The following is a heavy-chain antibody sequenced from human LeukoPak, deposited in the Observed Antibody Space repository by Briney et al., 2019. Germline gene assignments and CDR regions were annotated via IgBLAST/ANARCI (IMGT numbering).Heavy chain of an antibody. CDR1: GYIFTSYF. CDR2: INPSGGST. J-gene: IGHJ4*02. CDR3: ARDSHDSSGWYGY. Sequence: ASVKVSCKASGYIFTSYFMHWVRQAPGQGLEWMGIINPSGGSTSYAQKFQGRVTMTRDMSTSTVYMELSSLRPEDTAVYYCARDSHDSSGWYGYWGQGTLVTVSS. V-gene: IGHV1-46*01. D-gene: IGHD6-19*01.